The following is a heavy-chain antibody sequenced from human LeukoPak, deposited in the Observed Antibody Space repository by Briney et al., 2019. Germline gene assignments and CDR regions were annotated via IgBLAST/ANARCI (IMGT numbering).Heavy chain of an antibody. V-gene: IGHV3-30*04. CDR3: AKDIEEWLVKGGGCFDY. CDR2: VSYDGSNK. J-gene: IGHJ4*02. CDR1: GFTFSSYA. D-gene: IGHD6-19*01. Sequence: GGSLRLSCEASGFTFSSYAMHWVRQAPGKGLEWVAVVSYDGSNKYYADSVKGRFTISRDNSKNTLYLQMNSLRAEDTAVYYCAKDIEEWLVKGGGCFDYWGQGTLVTVSS.